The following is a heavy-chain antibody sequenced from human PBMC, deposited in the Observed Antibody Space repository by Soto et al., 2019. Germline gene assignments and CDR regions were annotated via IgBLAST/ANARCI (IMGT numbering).Heavy chain of an antibody. V-gene: IGHV1-24*01. CDR2: FDGEDGQT. Sequence: ASVKVSCKVSGYSFSEMSMHWVRQTPEKGLEWMGRFDGEDGQTMYAQKFQGRVTMTEDTSADTAYMELSSLRSDDTAVYYCGIPGAPGPLDYWGQGSRVTVSS. CDR1: GYSFSEMS. J-gene: IGHJ4*02. D-gene: IGHD3-10*01. CDR3: GIPGAPGPLDY.